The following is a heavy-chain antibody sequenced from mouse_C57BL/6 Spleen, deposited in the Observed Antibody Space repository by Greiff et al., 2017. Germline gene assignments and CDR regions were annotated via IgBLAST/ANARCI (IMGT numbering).Heavy chain of an antibody. D-gene: IGHD1-1*01. V-gene: IGHV14-3*01. CDR1: GFNIKNTY. J-gene: IGHJ1*03. Sequence: EVQRVESVAELVRPGASVKLSCTASGFNIKNTYMHWVKQRPEQGLEWIGRIDPANGNTKYAPKFQGKATITADTSSNTAYLQLSSLTSEDTAIYYCARRPTYYYGSSWYFDVWGTGTTVTVSS. CDR2: IDPANGNT. CDR3: ARRPTYYYGSSWYFDV.